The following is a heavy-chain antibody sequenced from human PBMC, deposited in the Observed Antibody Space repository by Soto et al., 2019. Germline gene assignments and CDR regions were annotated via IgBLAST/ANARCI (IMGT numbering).Heavy chain of an antibody. J-gene: IGHJ5*02. CDR3: AKDFLLRYFDPLNWFDP. Sequence: LRLSPAPPRFSLCSSGMHWGPPAPRKGVEWVAVISYDGSNIYYADSVKGRFTISRDNSKNTLYLQMNSLRAEDTAVYYCAKDFLLRYFDPLNWFDPWGQGTLVTVSS. CDR2: ISYDGSNI. V-gene: IGHV3-30*18. CDR1: RFSLCSSG. D-gene: IGHD3-9*01.